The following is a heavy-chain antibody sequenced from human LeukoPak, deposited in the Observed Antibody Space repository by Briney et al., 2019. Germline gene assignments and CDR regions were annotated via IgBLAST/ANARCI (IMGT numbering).Heavy chain of an antibody. CDR3: ARDPYSGYDRSLDV. CDR1: GFTFSSYW. CDR2: INGDGSST. V-gene: IGHV3-74*01. Sequence: GGSLRLSCAASGFTFSSYWMHRVRQAPGKGLGWVSRINGDGSSTNYADSVRGRFTISRDNAKNTLYLQMNSLRAEDTAVFYCARDPYSGYDRSLDVWGQGTTVTVSS. J-gene: IGHJ6*02. D-gene: IGHD5-12*01.